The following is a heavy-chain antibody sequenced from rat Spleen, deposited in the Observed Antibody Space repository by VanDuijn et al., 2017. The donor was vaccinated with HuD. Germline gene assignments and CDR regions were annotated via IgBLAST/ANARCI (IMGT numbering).Heavy chain of an antibody. CDR3: TRQYKGFAY. CDR2: ISTGGDTT. V-gene: IGHV5-27*01. J-gene: IGHJ3*01. D-gene: IGHD1-4*01. Sequence: EVQLVESGGGLVQPGRSLKLSCAVSGFTFSHYYMAWVRQAPTKGLEWVAYISTGGDTTYYRDSVKGRFTVARDNAKSTLYLQMDSLRSEDTATYHCTRQYKGFAYWGQGTLVTVSS. CDR1: GFTFSHYY.